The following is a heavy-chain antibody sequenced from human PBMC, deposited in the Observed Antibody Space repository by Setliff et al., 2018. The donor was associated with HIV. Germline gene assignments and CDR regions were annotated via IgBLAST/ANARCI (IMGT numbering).Heavy chain of an antibody. CDR3: ARSALWFGEADWYFDL. D-gene: IGHD3-10*01. CDR2: IGYIYKGGST. J-gene: IGHJ2*01. CDR1: DDPISSYY. V-gene: IGHV4-4*07. Sequence: PSETLSLTCYVPDDPISSYYWSWVRQPAGKGLEWIGWIGYIYKGGSTYYNPSLKSRVTMSEDTSKNQFSLKLRSVTAVDTAVYYCARSALWFGEADWYFDLWGRGTLVTVSS.